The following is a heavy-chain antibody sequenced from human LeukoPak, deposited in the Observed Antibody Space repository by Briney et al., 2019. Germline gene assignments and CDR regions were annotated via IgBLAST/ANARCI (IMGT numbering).Heavy chain of an antibody. CDR3: ARYSGYDSVFDP. J-gene: IGHJ5*02. V-gene: IGHV4-59*01. CDR1: GGSISSYY. D-gene: IGHD5-12*01. Sequence: PSETLSLTCTVSGGSISSYYWSWIRQPPGKGLEWIGYIYHSGSTNYNPSLKSRVTISVDTSKNQFSLKLSSVTAADTAAYYCARYSGYDSVFDPWGQGTLVTVSS. CDR2: IYHSGST.